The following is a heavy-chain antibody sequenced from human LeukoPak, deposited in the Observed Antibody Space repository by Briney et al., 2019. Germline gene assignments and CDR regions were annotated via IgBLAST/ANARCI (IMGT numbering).Heavy chain of an antibody. V-gene: IGHV1-69*05. CDR2: IIPIFGTA. CDR1: GGTFSSYA. Sequence: SVKVSCKASGGTFSSYAISWVRQAPGQGLEWMGGIIPIFGTANYAQKLQGRVTMTTDTSTSTAYMELRSLRSDDTAVYYCARDGDSSGHGPYYYGMDVWGQGTTVTVSS. D-gene: IGHD6-19*01. CDR3: ARDGDSSGHGPYYYGMDV. J-gene: IGHJ6*02.